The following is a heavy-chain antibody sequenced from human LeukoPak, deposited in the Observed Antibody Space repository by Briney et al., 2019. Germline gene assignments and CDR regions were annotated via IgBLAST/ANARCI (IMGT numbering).Heavy chain of an antibody. CDR3: ARGGVLLWFGEPYDAFDI. D-gene: IGHD3-10*01. J-gene: IGHJ3*02. CDR1: GFTFSSYE. CDR2: ISSSGSTI. V-gene: IGHV3-48*03. Sequence: GGSLRLSCAASGFTFSSYEMNWVRQAPGKGLEWVSYISSSGSTIYYADSVKGQFTISRDNAKNSLYLQMNSLRAEDTAVYYCARGGVLLWFGEPYDAFDIWGQGTMVTVSS.